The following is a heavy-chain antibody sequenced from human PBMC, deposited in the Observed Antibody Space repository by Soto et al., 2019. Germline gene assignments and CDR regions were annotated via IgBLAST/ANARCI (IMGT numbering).Heavy chain of an antibody. J-gene: IGHJ6*02. V-gene: IGHV4-39*01. CDR1: GGSISSSSYY. Sequence: SSETLSLTCTVSGGSISSSSYYWGWIRQPPGKGLEWIGSIYYSGSTYYNPSLKSRVTISVDTSKNQFSLKLSSVTAADTAVYYCARHNNYYYGMDVWGQGTTVTVSS. CDR3: ARHNNYYYGMDV. CDR2: IYYSGST.